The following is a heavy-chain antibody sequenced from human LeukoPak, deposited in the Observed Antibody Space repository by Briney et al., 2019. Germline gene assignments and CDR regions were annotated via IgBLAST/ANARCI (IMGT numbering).Heavy chain of an antibody. V-gene: IGHV3-21*01. CDR2: ISSSSSYI. CDR1: GFTFSSYS. D-gene: IGHD3-10*01. Sequence: GGSLRLSCAASGFTFSSYSMNWVRQAPGKGLEWVSSISSSSSYIYYADSVKGRFTISRDNAKNSLYLQMNSLRAEDTAVYYCARGWVGELYPYYFDYWGQGPLVTVSS. CDR3: ARGWVGELYPYYFDY. J-gene: IGHJ4*02.